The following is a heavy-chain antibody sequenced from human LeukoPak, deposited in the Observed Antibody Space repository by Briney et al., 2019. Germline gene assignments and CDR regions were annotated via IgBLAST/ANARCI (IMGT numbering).Heavy chain of an antibody. Sequence: SQTLSLTCTVSGGSISSGGYYWSWIRQHPGKGLEWIGYIFYSGSTSYNPSLKSRVTMSADTSKNQFSLKLNSVTAADTAVYYCARATTVTTPADYWGQGTLVTVSS. J-gene: IGHJ4*02. CDR1: GGSISSGGYY. CDR3: ARATTVTTPADY. D-gene: IGHD4-17*01. CDR2: IFYSGST. V-gene: IGHV4-31*03.